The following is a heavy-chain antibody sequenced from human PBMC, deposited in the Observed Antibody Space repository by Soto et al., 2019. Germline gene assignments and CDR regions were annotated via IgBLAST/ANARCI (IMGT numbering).Heavy chain of an antibody. V-gene: IGHV4-59*01. D-gene: IGHD3-10*01. CDR2: IYYSGST. J-gene: IGHJ5*02. Sequence: LSLTCTVSGGSISSYYWSWIRQPPGKGLEWIGYIYYSGSTNYNPSLKSRVTISVDTSKNQFSLKLSSVTAADTAVYYCARTLWFGDGNWFDPWGQGTLVTAPQ. CDR1: GGSISSYY. CDR3: ARTLWFGDGNWFDP.